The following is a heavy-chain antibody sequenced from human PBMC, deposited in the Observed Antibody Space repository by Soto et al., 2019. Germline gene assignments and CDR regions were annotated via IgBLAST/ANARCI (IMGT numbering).Heavy chain of an antibody. CDR2: IYYSGST. V-gene: IGHV4-59*08. J-gene: IGHJ4*02. Sequence: PSETLSLTCTVSGGSISSYYWSWIRQPPGKGLEWIGYIYYSGSTNYNPSLKSRVTISVDTSKNQFSLKLSSVTAADTAVYYCASGGTVTTPYWGQGTLVTV. D-gene: IGHD4-17*01. CDR1: GGSISSYY. CDR3: ASGGTVTTPY.